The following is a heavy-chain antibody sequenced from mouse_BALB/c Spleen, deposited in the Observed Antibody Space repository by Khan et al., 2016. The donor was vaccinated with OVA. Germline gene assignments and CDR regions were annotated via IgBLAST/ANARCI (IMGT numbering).Heavy chain of an antibody. CDR2: ISYSGVT. V-gene: IGHV3-2*02. Sequence: EVELVESGPGLVKPSQSLSLTCTVTGYSITSGYAWNWIRQFPGNKLEWMGYISYSGVTSYTPSLKSRISITRDTSKNQFFLQFNSVTTEDTATYYCARGNYYGYYFDYWGQGTTLTVSS. J-gene: IGHJ2*01. CDR3: ARGNYYGYYFDY. D-gene: IGHD1-1*01. CDR1: GYSITSGYA.